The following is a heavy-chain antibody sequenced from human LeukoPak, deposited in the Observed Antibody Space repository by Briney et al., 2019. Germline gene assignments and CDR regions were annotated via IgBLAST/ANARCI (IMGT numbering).Heavy chain of an antibody. CDR1: GFTFSSYS. Sequence: GGSLRLSCAASGFTFSSYSMNWVRQAPGKGLEWVSSISSSSSYIYYADSVKGRFTISRDNAKNSLYLQMSSLRAEDTAVYYCAREPLALKLGREYYFDYWGQGTLVTVSS. J-gene: IGHJ4*02. V-gene: IGHV3-21*01. CDR3: AREPLALKLGREYYFDY. CDR2: ISSSSSYI. D-gene: IGHD7-27*01.